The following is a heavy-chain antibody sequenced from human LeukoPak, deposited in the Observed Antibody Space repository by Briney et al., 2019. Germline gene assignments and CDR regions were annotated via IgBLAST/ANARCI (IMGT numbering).Heavy chain of an antibody. D-gene: IGHD6-19*01. J-gene: IGHJ5*02. V-gene: IGHV3-21*01. CDR1: GFTFSSYS. CDR3: ARDGYSSGWSGDNWFDP. Sequence: GGSLRLSCASCGFTFSSYSMNWVRQAPGKGLEWVSSISSSSSYIYYADSVKGRFTISRDNAKNSLYLQMNSLRAEDTAVYYCARDGYSSGWSGDNWFDPWGQGTLVTVSS. CDR2: ISSSSSYI.